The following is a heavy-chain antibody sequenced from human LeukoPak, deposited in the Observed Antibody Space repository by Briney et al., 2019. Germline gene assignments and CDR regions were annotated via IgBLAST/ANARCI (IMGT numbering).Heavy chain of an antibody. V-gene: IGHV5-51*01. CDR1: GYTFRTYW. D-gene: IGHD1-26*01. CDR3: ARHFTGGDGFDI. Sequence: GESLKISCKGSGYTFRTYWIGWVRQMPGKGLEWMGIIYPDDSSTRYNPSFQVQVTFSADKSINTAYLLWSSLEAADTAMYYCARHFTGGDGFDIWGQGTKVIVSS. CDR2: IYPDDSST. J-gene: IGHJ3*02.